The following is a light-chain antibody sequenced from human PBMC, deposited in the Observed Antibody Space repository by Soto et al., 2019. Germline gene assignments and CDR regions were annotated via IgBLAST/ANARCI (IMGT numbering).Light chain of an antibody. V-gene: IGLV1-44*01. CDR2: SNH. CDR3: AAWDDSLNGWV. Sequence: QAVVTQPPSASGTPGQTVTISCSGSSSNIGSNTINWYQHLPGTAPKVLIHSNHQRPSGVPDRFSGSKSGTSASLAISGLQSEDGADYYCAAWDDSLNGWVFGGGTKLTVL. J-gene: IGLJ3*02. CDR1: SSNIGSNT.